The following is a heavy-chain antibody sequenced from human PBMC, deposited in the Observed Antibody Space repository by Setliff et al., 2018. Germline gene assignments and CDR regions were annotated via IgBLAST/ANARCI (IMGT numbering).Heavy chain of an antibody. Sequence: ASVKVSCKASGYTFTNYGISWVRQAPGQGLEWMGWISAYNDNTNYAQKVQGRVTMTTDTSTSTAYMEVRSLRSDDTAVYYCARAPGTVVVPASRSAFDIWGQGTMVT. CDR1: GYTFTNYG. V-gene: IGHV1-18*01. CDR3: ARAPGTVVVPASRSAFDI. J-gene: IGHJ3*02. CDR2: ISAYNDNT. D-gene: IGHD2-2*01.